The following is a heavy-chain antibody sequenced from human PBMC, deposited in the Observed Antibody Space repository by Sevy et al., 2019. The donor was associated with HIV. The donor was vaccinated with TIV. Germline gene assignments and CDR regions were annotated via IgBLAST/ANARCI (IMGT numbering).Heavy chain of an antibody. D-gene: IGHD3-10*01. J-gene: IGHJ6*02. CDR1: GFTFSSYS. V-gene: IGHV3-48*01. Sequence: GGSLRLSCAPSGFTFSSYSMNWVRQAPGKGLEWVSYISSSSSTIYYADSVKGRFTISRDNAKNSLYLQMSSLRADDTALYYCARVPSTGRYGMDVWGQGTTVTVSS. CDR3: ARVPSTGRYGMDV. CDR2: ISSSSSTI.